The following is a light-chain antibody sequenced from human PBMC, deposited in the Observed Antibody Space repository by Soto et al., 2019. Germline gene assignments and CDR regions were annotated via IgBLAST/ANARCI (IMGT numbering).Light chain of an antibody. CDR1: SSDVGNYNL. CDR3: CSYAGSSTPLI. Sequence: QSVLTQPASVSGSPGQSITISCTGTSSDVGNYNLVSWYQQHPGKAPKLVIYEVSKRPSGVSNRFSGSKSGNTASLTISGLQAEDEADYYCCSYAGSSTPLIFGTGTKVTVL. V-gene: IGLV2-23*02. J-gene: IGLJ1*01. CDR2: EVS.